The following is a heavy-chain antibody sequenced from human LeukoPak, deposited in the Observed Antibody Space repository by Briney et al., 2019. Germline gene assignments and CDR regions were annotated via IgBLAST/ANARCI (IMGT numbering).Heavy chain of an antibody. D-gene: IGHD2-8*01. CDR2: ISGSGGST. CDR3: AKVVLPGSAKVPRPIDY. V-gene: IGHV3-23*01. Sequence: GGFLRLSCAASGFTFSSYAMSWVRQAPGKGLEWVSAISGSGGSTYYADSVKGRFTISRDNSKNTLYLQMNSLRAEDTAVYYCAKVVLPGSAKVPRPIDYWGQGTLVTVSS. CDR1: GFTFSSYA. J-gene: IGHJ4*02.